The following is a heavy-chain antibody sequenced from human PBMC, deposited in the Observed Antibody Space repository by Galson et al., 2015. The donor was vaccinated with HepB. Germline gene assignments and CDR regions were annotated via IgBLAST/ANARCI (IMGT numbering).Heavy chain of an antibody. D-gene: IGHD5-18*01. Sequence: SLRLSCAASGFTFSSYGMHWVRQAPGKGLEWMAVVRYDGSDKYYADSVKGRFTISRDNSKNTLYLQMNSLRAEDTAVYYCARETDVDTALVSWGLGTLVTVSS. CDR1: GFTFSSYG. CDR3: ARETDVDTALVS. J-gene: IGHJ5*02. CDR2: VRYDGSDK. V-gene: IGHV3-33*01.